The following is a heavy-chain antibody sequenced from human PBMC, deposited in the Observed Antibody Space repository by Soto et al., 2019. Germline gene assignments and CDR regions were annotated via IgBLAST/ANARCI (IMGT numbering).Heavy chain of an antibody. CDR2: IIPMFETV. CDR1: GGTFNNYA. J-gene: IGHJ6*02. CDR3: ARGLRTGNYGMDV. V-gene: IGHV1-69*01. D-gene: IGHD2-15*01. Sequence: QEQLLQSGAEVRKPGSSVKVSCKASGGTFNNYAVSWVRQAPGQGLEWMGGIIPMFETVNYAQRFQGRLTIAPDESTSTAYMELTSLTSADTAIYFCARGLRTGNYGMDVWGQGTTVTVSS.